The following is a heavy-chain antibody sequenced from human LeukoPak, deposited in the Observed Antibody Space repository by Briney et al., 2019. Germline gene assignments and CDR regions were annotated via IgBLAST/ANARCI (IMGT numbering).Heavy chain of an antibody. D-gene: IGHD3-9*01. CDR1: GFTFSSYA. CDR3: AKGGYDILTGYHYGMDV. Sequence: PGGSLRLSCAASGFTFSSYAMSWVRQAPGKGLEWVSAISGSGGSTYYADSVKGRFTISRDNSKNTLYLQMNSLRAEDTAVYYCAKGGYDILTGYHYGMDVWGKGTTVTVSS. J-gene: IGHJ6*04. CDR2: ISGSGGST. V-gene: IGHV3-23*01.